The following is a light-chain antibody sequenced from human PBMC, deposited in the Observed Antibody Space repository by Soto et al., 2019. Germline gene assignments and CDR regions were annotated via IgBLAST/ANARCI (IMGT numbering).Light chain of an antibody. CDR3: SSYTSSSTLV. CDR1: SSDVGGYKY. Sequence: QSALTQPASVSGSPGQSITISCTGTSSDVGGYKYVSWYQQHPGNAPKLMIYEVTNRPSGVSNRFSGSKSGNTASLTISGLHTEDEADYYCSSYTSSSTLVFGGGTQLTVL. J-gene: IGLJ3*02. CDR2: EVT. V-gene: IGLV2-14*01.